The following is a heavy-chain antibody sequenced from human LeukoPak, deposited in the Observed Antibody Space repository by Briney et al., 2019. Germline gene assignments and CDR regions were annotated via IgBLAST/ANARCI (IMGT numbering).Heavy chain of an antibody. D-gene: IGHD3-10*01. CDR1: GITFSSYA. Sequence: GGSLRLSCAASGITFSSYAMSWVRQAPGKGLEWVSAISGSGGSTYYADSVKGRFTISRDNSKNTLYLQMNSLRAEDTAVYYCARYYYGSGTPDYWGQGTPVTVSS. CDR3: ARYYYGSGTPDY. CDR2: ISGSGGST. J-gene: IGHJ4*02. V-gene: IGHV3-23*01.